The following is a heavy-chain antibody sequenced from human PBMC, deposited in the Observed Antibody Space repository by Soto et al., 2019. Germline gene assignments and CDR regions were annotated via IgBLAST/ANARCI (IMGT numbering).Heavy chain of an antibody. V-gene: IGHV4-59*01. Sequence: SETLSLTCTVSGGSISSYYWSWIRQPPGKGLEWIGYIYYSGSTNYNPSLKSRVTISVDTSKNQFSLKLSSVTAADTAVYYFARVVAATCYYYYYYYMDVWGKGTTVTVSS. CDR3: ARVVAATCYYYYYYYMDV. CDR2: IYYSGST. J-gene: IGHJ6*03. CDR1: GGSISSYY. D-gene: IGHD2-15*01.